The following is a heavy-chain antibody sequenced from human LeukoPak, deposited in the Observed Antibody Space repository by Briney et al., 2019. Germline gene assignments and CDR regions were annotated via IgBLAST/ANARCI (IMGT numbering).Heavy chain of an antibody. V-gene: IGHV3-21*01. D-gene: IGHD3-22*01. CDR1: GFTFSSYS. CDR3: AREVVSSAAFDY. Sequence: PGGSLRLSCAASGFTFSSYSMNWVRQAPGKGLEWVSSISSSSSYIYYADSVKGRFTISRDNAKNSLYLQMNRLRAEDTAVYYCAREVVSSAAFDYWGQGTLVTVSS. CDR2: ISSSSSYI. J-gene: IGHJ4*02.